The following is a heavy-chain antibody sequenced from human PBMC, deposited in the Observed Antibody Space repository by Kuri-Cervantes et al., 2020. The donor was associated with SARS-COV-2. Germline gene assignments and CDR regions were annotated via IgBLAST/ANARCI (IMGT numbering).Heavy chain of an antibody. D-gene: IGHD3-3*01. CDR3: ARGVLYYYYYMDV. J-gene: IGHJ6*03. V-gene: IGHV4-39*01. CDR2: IYYSGST. Sequence: WVRQAPGKGLEWIGSIYYSGSTYYNPSLKSRVTISVDTSKNQFSLKLSSVTAADTAVYYCARGVLYYYYYMDVWGKGTTVTVSS.